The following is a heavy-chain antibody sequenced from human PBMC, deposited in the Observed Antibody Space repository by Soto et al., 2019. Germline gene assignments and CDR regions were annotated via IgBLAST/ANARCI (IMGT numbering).Heavy chain of an antibody. D-gene: IGHD5-18*01. J-gene: IGHJ4*02. CDR3: ATTYSYGYYYDY. CDR1: GGSISSSNW. CDR2: IYHSGST. V-gene: IGHV4-4*02. Sequence: SETLSLTCAVSGGSISSSNWWSWVRQPPGKGLEWIGEIYHSGSTNYNPSLKSRVTISVDKSKNQFSLKLSSVTAADTAVYYCATTYSYGYYYDYCGQGTLVTVSS.